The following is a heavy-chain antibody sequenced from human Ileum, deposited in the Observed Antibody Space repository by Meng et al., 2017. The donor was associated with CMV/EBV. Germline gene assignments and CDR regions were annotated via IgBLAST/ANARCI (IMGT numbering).Heavy chain of an antibody. V-gene: IGHV4-39*07. CDR1: GCAIRSSSYY. CDR3: ARVWANGEGWFDP. CDR2: IYYSGLT. J-gene: IGHJ5*02. Sequence: LQLHESGPGLVKSTELLSLTCLCSGCAIRSSSYYWGWIRQPPGKGLEWIGNIYYSGLTSYNPSLKNRVTISVDTSKNQFSLKLSSVTAADTAVFYCARVWANGEGWFDPWGQGTLVTVSS. D-gene: IGHD2-8*01.